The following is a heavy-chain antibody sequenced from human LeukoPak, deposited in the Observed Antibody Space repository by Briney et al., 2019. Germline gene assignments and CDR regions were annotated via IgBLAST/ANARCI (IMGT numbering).Heavy chain of an antibody. D-gene: IGHD3-10*01. CDR3: ASYMEPRSGSGSRQFDY. J-gene: IGHJ4*02. Sequence: GASVKVSCKASGYTFTGYYMHWVRQAPGQGLEWMGWINPNSGGTNYAQKFQGRVTMTRDTSISTAYMELSRLRSDDTAVYYCASYMEPRSGSGSRQFDYWGQGTLVTVSS. V-gene: IGHV1-2*02. CDR2: INPNSGGT. CDR1: GYTFTGYY.